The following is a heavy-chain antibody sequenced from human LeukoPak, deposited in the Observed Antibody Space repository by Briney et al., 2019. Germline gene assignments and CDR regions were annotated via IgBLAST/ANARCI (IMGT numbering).Heavy chain of an antibody. Sequence: ESGPTLVKTTETLTLTCTFSGFSLSTSGMRVSWIRQPPEKGLEWLARIDWDDDKFYSTSLKTRLTISKDTSNNQVVLTMTNMDPVDTATYYCARIPSSGSSRGYYYFDYWGQGALVAVSS. J-gene: IGHJ4*02. CDR3: ARIPSSGSSRGYYYFDY. V-gene: IGHV2-70*04. CDR1: GFSLSTSGMR. D-gene: IGHD3-10*01. CDR2: IDWDDDK.